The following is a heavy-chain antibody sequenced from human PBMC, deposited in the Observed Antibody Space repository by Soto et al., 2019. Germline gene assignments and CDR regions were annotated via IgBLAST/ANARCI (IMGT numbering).Heavy chain of an antibody. CDR2: ISSSSSYI. CDR3: ARAVTKKTSGVDY. Sequence: GGSLRLSCAASGFTFSSYSMNWVRQATGKGLEWVSTISSSSSYIYYADSVKGRFTISRDNAKNSLYLQMNSLRAEDTAEYYCARAVTKKTSGVDYWGQGTLVTVSS. CDR1: GFTFSSYS. D-gene: IGHD4-17*01. V-gene: IGHV3-21*01. J-gene: IGHJ4*02.